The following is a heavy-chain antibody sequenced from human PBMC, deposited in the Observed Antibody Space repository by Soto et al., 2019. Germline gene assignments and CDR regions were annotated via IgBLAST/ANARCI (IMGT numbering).Heavy chain of an antibody. V-gene: IGHV1-8*01. Sequence: QVQLVQSGAEVKKPGASVKVSCKASGYTFTSYDINWVRQATGQGLEWMGWMNPNSGNTGYAQKFQGRVTMTRNTSISTAYMELSSLRSEDTAVYYCARDKVLRYFDWLLNIPHAFDIWGQGTMVTVSS. CDR1: GYTFTSYD. CDR3: ARDKVLRYFDWLLNIPHAFDI. D-gene: IGHD3-9*01. CDR2: MNPNSGNT. J-gene: IGHJ3*02.